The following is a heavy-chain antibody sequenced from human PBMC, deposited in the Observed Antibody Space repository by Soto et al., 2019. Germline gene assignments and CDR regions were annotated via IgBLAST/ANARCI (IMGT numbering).Heavy chain of an antibody. Sequence: QVQLVQPGAEVKKPGSSVKVSCKASGGTFSSYAISWVRQAPGQGLEWMGGIIPIFGTANYAQKFQGRVTITADESTSTAYMELSSLRSEDTAVYYCARGSDYVWGSYRHPSFDYWGQGTLVTVS. CDR2: IIPIFGTA. J-gene: IGHJ4*02. CDR3: ARGSDYVWGSYRHPSFDY. D-gene: IGHD3-16*02. CDR1: GGTFSSYA. V-gene: IGHV1-69*01.